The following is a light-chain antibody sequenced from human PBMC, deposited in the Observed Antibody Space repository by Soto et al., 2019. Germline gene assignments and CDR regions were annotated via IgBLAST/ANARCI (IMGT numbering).Light chain of an antibody. CDR3: STWDDSLSSVL. V-gene: IGLV1-47*02. CDR2: DND. Sequence: QSVLTQPPSASGTPGQRVTVSCSGSSSTIGSNNVAWYKKLAGSAPKLLIYDNDQRPSGVPDRFSGSKSGTSASLAISGLRPEDEATYYCSTWDDSLSSVLFGGGTKLTVL. J-gene: IGLJ2*01. CDR1: SSTIGSNN.